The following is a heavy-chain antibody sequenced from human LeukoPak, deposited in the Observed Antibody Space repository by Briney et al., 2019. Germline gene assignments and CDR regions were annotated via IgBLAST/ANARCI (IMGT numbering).Heavy chain of an antibody. D-gene: IGHD6-6*01. V-gene: IGHV3-23*01. CDR1: GFTFSSYA. CDR3: AKCGYSSSSYVYYYYYYMDV. Sequence: GGSLRLSCAASGFTFSSYAMSWVRQAPGKGLKWVSAISGSGGSTYYADSVKGRFTISRDNSKNTLYLQMNSLKAEDTAVYYCAKCGYSSSSYVYYYYYYMDVWGKGTTVTVSS. CDR2: ISGSGGST. J-gene: IGHJ6*03.